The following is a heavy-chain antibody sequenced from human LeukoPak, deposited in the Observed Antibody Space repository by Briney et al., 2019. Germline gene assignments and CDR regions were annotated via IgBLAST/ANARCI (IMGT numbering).Heavy chain of an antibody. CDR3: ARDRKADY. D-gene: IGHD1-14*01. CDR2: IYSGGST. V-gene: IGHV3-53*01. J-gene: IGHJ4*02. Sequence: GGSLRLSCAASGFTVSSIYMSWVRQAPGKGLEWVSVIYSGGSTYYADSVKGRFTISRDNAKNSLYLQMNSLRAEDTAVYYCARDRKADYWGQGTLVTVSS. CDR1: GFTVSSIY.